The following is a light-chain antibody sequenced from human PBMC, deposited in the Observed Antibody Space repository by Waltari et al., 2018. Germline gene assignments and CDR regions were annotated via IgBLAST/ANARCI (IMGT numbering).Light chain of an antibody. CDR3: NSRDSSGNHLV. Sequence: SSELTPDPAVSVALGQTGRITCQGDSRRSYYASWYQQKPGQAPVLVIYGKNNRPSGIPDRFSGSSSGNTASLTITGAQAEDEADYYCNSRDSSGNHLVFGGGTKLTVL. CDR1: SRRSYY. V-gene: IGLV3-19*01. CDR2: GKN. J-gene: IGLJ2*01.